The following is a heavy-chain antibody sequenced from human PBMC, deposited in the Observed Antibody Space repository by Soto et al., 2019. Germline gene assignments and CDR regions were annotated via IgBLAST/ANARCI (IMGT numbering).Heavy chain of an antibody. J-gene: IGHJ4*02. D-gene: IGHD7-27*01. CDR1: GDSVSSNSAA. CDR2: TYYRSKWYN. Sequence: SQTLSLTCAISGDSVSSNSAAWNWIRQSPSRGLEWLGRTYYRSKWYNDYAVSVKSRITINPDTSKNQFSLQLNSVTPEDTAVYYCASSTGDAGPKGYFDYWGQGTLVTVSS. V-gene: IGHV6-1*01. CDR3: ASSTGDAGPKGYFDY.